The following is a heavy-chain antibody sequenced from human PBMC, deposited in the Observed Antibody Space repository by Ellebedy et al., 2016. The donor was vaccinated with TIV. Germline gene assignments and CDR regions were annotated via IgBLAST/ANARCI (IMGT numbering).Heavy chain of an antibody. V-gene: IGHV1-3*04. D-gene: IGHD5-18*01. CDR1: GYTFTSYG. CDR3: ARSRYYSYGYPSFDY. Sequence: AASVKVSCKASGYTFTSYGISWVRQAPGQRLEWMGWINTGNGNTKYSQKFQGRVTITRDTSATTAYMELSSLRSEDTAVYYCARSRYYSYGYPSFDYWGQGTLVTGSS. J-gene: IGHJ4*02. CDR2: INTGNGNT.